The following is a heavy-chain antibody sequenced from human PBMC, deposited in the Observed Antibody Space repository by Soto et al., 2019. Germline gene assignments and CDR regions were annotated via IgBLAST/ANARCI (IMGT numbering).Heavy chain of an antibody. V-gene: IGHV3-23*04. CDR1: GFTFSSYS. J-gene: IGHJ6*02. CDR2: ISGSGGST. Sequence: EVQLVESGGGLVKPGGSLRLSCAASGFTFSSYSMNWVRQAPGKGLEWVSAISGSGGSTYYADSVKGRFTISRDNSKNTLYLQMNSLRAEDTAVYYCAKGIFEGGSYTPLYYYYGMDVWGQGTTVTVSS. D-gene: IGHD1-26*01. CDR3: AKGIFEGGSYTPLYYYYGMDV.